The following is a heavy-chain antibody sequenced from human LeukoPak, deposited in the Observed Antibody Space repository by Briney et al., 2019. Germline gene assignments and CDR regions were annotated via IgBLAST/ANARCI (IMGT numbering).Heavy chain of an antibody. CDR1: GGTFSSYA. J-gene: IGHJ4*02. D-gene: IGHD3-16*01. Sequence: ASVKVSCKASGGTFSSYAISWVRQAPGQGLEWVGRIIPILGIANYAQKFQGRVTIAADKSTSTAYMELSSLRSEDTAVYYCADGSQGGYYFDYWGQGTLVTVSS. CDR2: IIPILGIA. CDR3: ADGSQGGYYFDY. V-gene: IGHV1-69*04.